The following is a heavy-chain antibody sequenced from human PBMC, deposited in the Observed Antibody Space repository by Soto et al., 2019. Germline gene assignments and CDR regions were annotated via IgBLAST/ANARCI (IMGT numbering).Heavy chain of an antibody. J-gene: IGHJ6*02. CDR2: ISYDGSNK. CDR3: ARDYYRFNSGYGFSMDV. Sequence: GGSLRLSCGASGFTFSSYAMHWVRQAPGKGLEWVAVISYDGSNKYYADSVKGRFTISRDNSKNTLYLQMNSLRAEDTAVYYCARDYYRFNSGYGFSMDVWGQGTTVTVS. D-gene: IGHD5-12*01. CDR1: GFTFSSYA. V-gene: IGHV3-30-3*01.